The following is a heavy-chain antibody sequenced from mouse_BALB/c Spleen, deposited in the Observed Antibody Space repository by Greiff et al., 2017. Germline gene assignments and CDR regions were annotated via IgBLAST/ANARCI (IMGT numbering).Heavy chain of an antibody. D-gene: IGHD2-1*01. CDR2: IYPGNVNT. Sequence: QVQLQQSGPELVKPGASVRISCKASGYTFTSYYIHWVKQRPGQGLEWIGWIYPGNVNTKYNEKFKGKATLTADKSSSTAYMQLSSLTSEDSAVYFCANGRGNYYAMDYWGQGTTLTVSS. CDR1: GYTFTSYY. V-gene: IGHV1S56*01. CDR3: ANGRGNYYAMDY. J-gene: IGHJ4*01.